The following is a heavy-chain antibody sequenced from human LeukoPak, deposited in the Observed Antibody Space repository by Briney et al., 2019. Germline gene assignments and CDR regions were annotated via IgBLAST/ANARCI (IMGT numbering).Heavy chain of an antibody. CDR3: ARDRWELLSNSYHYCGLDV. V-gene: IGHV3-7*01. CDR1: GFTFSSYA. D-gene: IGHD2-15*01. Sequence: GGSLGLSCAASGFTFSSYAMHWVRQAPGKGLEWVANIKQDGSEKCYVDSVKGRFTISRDNAKNSLYLQMNSLRAEDTAVYYCARDRWELLSNSYHYCGLDVWGQGTTVTVS. CDR2: IKQDGSEK. J-gene: IGHJ6*02.